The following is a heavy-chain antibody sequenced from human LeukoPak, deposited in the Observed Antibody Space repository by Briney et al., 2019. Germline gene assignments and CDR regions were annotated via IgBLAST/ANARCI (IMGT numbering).Heavy chain of an antibody. V-gene: IGHV3-21*01. D-gene: IGHD6-13*01. CDR3: ARVGAAAGFDY. Sequence: NAGGSLRLSCAASGFTFSTYNMNWVRQAPGKGLEWVSSISSSSSYIYYADSVKGRFTISRDNAKNSQYLQMNSLRAEDTAVYYCARVGAAAGFDYWGQGTLVTVSS. CDR2: ISSSSSYI. CDR1: GFTFSTYN. J-gene: IGHJ4*02.